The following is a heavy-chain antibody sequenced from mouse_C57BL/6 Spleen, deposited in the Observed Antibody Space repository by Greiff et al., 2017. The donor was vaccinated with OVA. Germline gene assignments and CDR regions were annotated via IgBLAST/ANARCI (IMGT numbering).Heavy chain of an antibody. V-gene: IGHV5-16*01. Sequence: EVKLVESEGGLVQPGSSMKLSCTASGFTFSDYYMAWVRQVPEKGLEWVANINYDGSSTYYLDSLKSRFIISRDNAKNILYLQMSSLKSEDTATYYCARDRTTEGAMDYWGQGTSVTVSS. D-gene: IGHD1-1*01. CDR2: INYDGSST. CDR1: GFTFSDYY. J-gene: IGHJ4*01. CDR3: ARDRTTEGAMDY.